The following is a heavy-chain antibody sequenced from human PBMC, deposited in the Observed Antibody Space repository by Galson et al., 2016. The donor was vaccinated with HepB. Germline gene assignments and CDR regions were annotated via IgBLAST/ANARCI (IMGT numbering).Heavy chain of an antibody. CDR1: GFTFSDYS. D-gene: IGHD6-19*01. Sequence: SLRLSCAASGFTFSDYSMSWIRQAPGQGLEWVSYISSSSSYTNSADSLKGRFTISRDNAKNSLYLQVNSLRADDTAVYYCARGTVAGSLDYWGQGTLVIASA. CDR3: ARGTVAGSLDY. V-gene: IGHV3-11*06. CDR2: ISSSSSYT. J-gene: IGHJ4*02.